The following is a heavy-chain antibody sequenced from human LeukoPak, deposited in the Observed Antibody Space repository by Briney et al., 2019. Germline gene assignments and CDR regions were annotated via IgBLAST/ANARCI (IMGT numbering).Heavy chain of an antibody. J-gene: IGHJ6*04. CDR3: ARHGSSSWYGEVDYYYGMDV. Sequence: GESLKISCKGSGYSFTSYWIGWVRQMPGKGLEWMGIIYPGDSYTRYSPSFQGQVTISADKSISTAYLQWSSLKASDTAMYYCARHGSSSWYGEVDYYYGMDVWGKGTTVTVSS. D-gene: IGHD6-13*01. CDR1: GYSFTSYW. CDR2: IYPGDSYT. V-gene: IGHV5-51*01.